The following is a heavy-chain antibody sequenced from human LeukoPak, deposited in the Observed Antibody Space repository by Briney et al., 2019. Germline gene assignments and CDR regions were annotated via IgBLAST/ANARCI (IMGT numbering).Heavy chain of an antibody. V-gene: IGHV1-2*02. CDR1: GYTFTAYY. J-gene: IGHJ3*02. Sequence: LGASVKVSCKASGYTFTAYYMHWVRQSPGQGLEWMGWINPNSGGTNYAQKFQGRATMTRDTSISTAYMELSRLRSDDTAVYYCARRIPAGIGAFDMWGQGTMVTVSS. CDR3: ARRIPAGIGAFDM. D-gene: IGHD2-2*02. CDR2: INPNSGGT.